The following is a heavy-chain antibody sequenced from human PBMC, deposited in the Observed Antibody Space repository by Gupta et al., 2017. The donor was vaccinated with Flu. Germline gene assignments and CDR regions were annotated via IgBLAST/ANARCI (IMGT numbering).Heavy chain of an antibody. V-gene: IGHV4-61*02. CDR2: IYTTGNT. D-gene: IGHD3-10*01. CDR1: GGSISSSDYY. J-gene: IGHJ5*02. CDR3: ARVRWGYNYGSGSPSGWFDP. Sequence: QVQLQESGPGLVKPSQTLSLTCTVSGGSISSSDYYWSWIRQPAGKGLEWIGRIYTTGNTNYNPSLKSRATILMDTSKNQFSLKLNSMTAADTAVYYCARVRWGYNYGSGSPSGWFDPWGQGTLVSVSS.